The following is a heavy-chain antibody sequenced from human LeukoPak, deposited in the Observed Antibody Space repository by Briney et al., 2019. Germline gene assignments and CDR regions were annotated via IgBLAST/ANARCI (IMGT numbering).Heavy chain of an antibody. Sequence: SETLSLTCTVSGGSISSYYWSWIRQPAGKGLEWIGRIYTSGGTNYNPSPKSRVTMSVDTSKNQFSLKLSSVTAADTAVYYRARGYSSGWYKWFDPWGQGTLVTVSS. V-gene: IGHV4-4*07. J-gene: IGHJ5*02. CDR2: IYTSGGT. CDR3: ARGYSSGWYKWFDP. D-gene: IGHD6-19*01. CDR1: GGSISSYY.